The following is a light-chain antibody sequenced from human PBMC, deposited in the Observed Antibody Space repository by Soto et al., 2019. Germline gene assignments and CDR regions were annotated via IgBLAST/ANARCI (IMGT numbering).Light chain of an antibody. J-gene: IGKJ2*01. V-gene: IGKV3-15*01. CDR3: QQYNNWPYT. CDR1: QSVSSN. CDR2: GAS. Sequence: EIVMTQSLVILSVSPGERAALSCRASQSVSSNFAWYQQRPGQAPRLLIYGASTRATGIPARFSGSGSATEFTLTISSLQSEDFAVYYCQQYNNWPYTFGQGTKPEIK.